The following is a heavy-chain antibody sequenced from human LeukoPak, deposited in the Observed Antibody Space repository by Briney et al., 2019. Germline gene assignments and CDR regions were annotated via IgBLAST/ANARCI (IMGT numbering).Heavy chain of an antibody. CDR3: ARGIPADY. Sequence: GGSLRLSCAASVFLFNTYRMQGVRQAPGKGLEWVAVMSYDGSDKYYADSVKGRFTISRDNSKNTLFLQMNSLIPEDTAVYFCARGIPADYWGQGTLVIVSS. CDR1: VFLFNTYR. J-gene: IGHJ4*02. V-gene: IGHV3-30*03. CDR2: MSYDGSDK.